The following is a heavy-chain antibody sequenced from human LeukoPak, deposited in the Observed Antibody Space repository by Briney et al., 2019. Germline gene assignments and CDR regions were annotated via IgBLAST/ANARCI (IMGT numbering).Heavy chain of an antibody. Sequence: SETLSLTCAVSGGSISSSSYYWGWIRQPPGKGLEWIASIYYSGSTYYNPSLKSRVTISVDTSKNQFSLKLSSVTAADTAVYYCARVRYCSSTSCYTNWYFDLWGRGTLVTVSS. CDR3: ARVRYCSSTSCYTNWYFDL. CDR2: IYYSGST. V-gene: IGHV4-39*07. D-gene: IGHD2-2*02. CDR1: GGSISSSSYY. J-gene: IGHJ2*01.